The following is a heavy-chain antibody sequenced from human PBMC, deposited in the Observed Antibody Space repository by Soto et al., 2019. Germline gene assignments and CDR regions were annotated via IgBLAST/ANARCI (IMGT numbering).Heavy chain of an antibody. D-gene: IGHD2-15*01. CDR1: GGSISSGDYY. J-gene: IGHJ4*02. Sequence: SETLSLTCTVSGGSISSGDYYWSWIRQPPGKGLEWIGYIYYSGSTYYNPSPKSRVTISVDTSKNQFSLKLSSVTAADTAVYYCARDPAYCSGGSGPRFDYWGQGTLVTVSS. CDR3: ARDPAYCSGGSGPRFDY. CDR2: IYYSGST. V-gene: IGHV4-30-4*01.